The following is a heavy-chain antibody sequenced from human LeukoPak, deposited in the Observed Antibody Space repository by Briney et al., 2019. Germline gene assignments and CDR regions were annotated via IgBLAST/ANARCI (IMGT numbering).Heavy chain of an antibody. V-gene: IGHV3-7*05. CDR3: PRSSSGAYHN. CDR2: INQDGSEK. Sequence: GGSLRLSCATSGFTFSSHWMTCLRQIPGKGLEWVASINQDGSEKKYVDSVKGRFTISRDNAKHSLYLEMNNLRVEDTAIYYCPRSSSGAYHNWGPGALLTVSS. D-gene: IGHD2-15*01. J-gene: IGHJ4*02. CDR1: GFTFSSHW.